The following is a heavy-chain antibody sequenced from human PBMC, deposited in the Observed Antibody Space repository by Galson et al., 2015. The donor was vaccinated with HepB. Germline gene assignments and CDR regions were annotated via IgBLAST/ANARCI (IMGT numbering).Heavy chain of an antibody. V-gene: IGHV3-11*06. CDR2: ISSSSSYT. D-gene: IGHD1-26*01. J-gene: IGHJ6*02. CDR1: GFTFSDYY. Sequence: SLRLSCAASGFTFSDYYMSWIRQAPGKGLEWVSYISSSSSYTNYADSVKGRFTISRDNAKNSLYLQMNSLRAEDTAAYYCARGGSSYSYYGMDVWGQGTTVTVSS. CDR3: ARGGSSYSYYGMDV.